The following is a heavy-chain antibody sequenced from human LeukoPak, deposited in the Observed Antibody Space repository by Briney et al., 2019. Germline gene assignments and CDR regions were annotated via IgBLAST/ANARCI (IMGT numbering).Heavy chain of an antibody. J-gene: IGHJ4*02. D-gene: IGHD2-8*02. Sequence: GESLKISCNLSGYNFSSYWIGWVRQMPGEGLEWMGIIYPGDSDTRYSPSFQGQVTISADTTISTAYLQWTSLKASDTAMYYCARSTGGTGPADYWGQGTLVTVSS. CDR2: IYPGDSDT. CDR3: ARSTGGTGPADY. CDR1: GYNFSSYW. V-gene: IGHV5-51*01.